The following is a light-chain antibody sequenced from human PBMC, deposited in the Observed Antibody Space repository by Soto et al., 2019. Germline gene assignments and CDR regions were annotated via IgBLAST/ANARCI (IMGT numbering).Light chain of an antibody. CDR1: SSDVGACNY. V-gene: IGLV2-14*01. CDR3: SSYTSSSTLYV. Sequence: QSALTQPASVSGSPGQSITISCTGTSSDVGACNYVSWYQQHPGKAPKLMISEVSNRPSGVSNRFSGSKSGNTASLTISGLQAEDEADYFCSSYTSSSTLYVFGTGTKLTVL. CDR2: EVS. J-gene: IGLJ1*01.